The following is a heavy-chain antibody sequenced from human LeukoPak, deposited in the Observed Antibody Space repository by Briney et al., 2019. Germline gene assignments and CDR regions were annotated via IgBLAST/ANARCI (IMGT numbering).Heavy chain of an antibody. V-gene: IGHV3-30*18. CDR3: AKDQVTPLLDY. D-gene: IGHD3-10*01. Sequence: GGSLRLSCAASGFTFSSYGMHWVRQAPGKGLEWVAVISYDGSNKYYADSVEGRFTISRDNSKNTLYLQMNSLRAEDTAVYYCAKDQVTPLLDYWGQGTLVTVSS. CDR1: GFTFSSYG. J-gene: IGHJ4*02. CDR2: ISYDGSNK.